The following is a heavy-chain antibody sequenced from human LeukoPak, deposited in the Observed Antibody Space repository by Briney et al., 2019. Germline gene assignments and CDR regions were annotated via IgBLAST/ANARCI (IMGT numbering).Heavy chain of an antibody. CDR1: GGTFSSYA. V-gene: IGHV1-69*01. CDR3: ARSPKGVLRFLEWSYDAFDI. J-gene: IGHJ3*02. Sequence: SVKVSCKASGGTFSSYAISWVRQAPGQGLEWMGGIIPIFGTANYAQKFQGRVTITADESTSTAYMEVSSLRSEDTAVYYCARSPKGVLRFLEWSYDAFDIWGQGTMVTVSS. D-gene: IGHD3-3*01. CDR2: IIPIFGTA.